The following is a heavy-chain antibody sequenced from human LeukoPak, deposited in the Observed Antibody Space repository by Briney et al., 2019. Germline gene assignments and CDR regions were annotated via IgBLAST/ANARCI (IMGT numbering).Heavy chain of an antibody. D-gene: IGHD3-22*01. CDR3: ARVTYYYDSSGYYFGQDAFDI. CDR1: GGTFSSYA. CDR2: IIPIFGTA. Sequence: SVKVSCKASGGTFSSYAISWVRQAPGQGLEWMRGIIPIFGTANYAQKFQGRVTITADKSTSTAYMELSSLRSEDMAVYYCARVTYYYDSSGYYFGQDAFDIWGQGTMVTVSS. J-gene: IGHJ3*02. V-gene: IGHV1-69*06.